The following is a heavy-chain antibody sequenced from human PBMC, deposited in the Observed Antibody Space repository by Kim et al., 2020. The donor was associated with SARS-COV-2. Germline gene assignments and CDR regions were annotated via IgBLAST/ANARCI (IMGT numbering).Heavy chain of an antibody. Sequence: SETLSLTCTVSGGSISSSSYYWGWIRQPPGKGLEWIGSIYYSGSTYYNPSLKSRVTISVDTSKNQFSLKLSSVTAADTAVYYCGLCSTSCYGVFDYWGQGTLVTVSS. CDR2: IYYSGST. V-gene: IGHV4-39*07. D-gene: IGHD2-2*01. CDR1: GGSISSSSYY. J-gene: IGHJ4*02. CDR3: GLCSTSCYGVFDY.